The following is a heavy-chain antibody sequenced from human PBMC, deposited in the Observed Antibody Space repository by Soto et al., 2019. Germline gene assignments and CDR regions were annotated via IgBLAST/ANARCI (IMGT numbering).Heavy chain of an antibody. J-gene: IGHJ5*02. Sequence: QVRLVQSGPEVKKPGASVKVSCKASGYTFTNYGIGWARLVPGQGLAWVGWISTYNDNIKYAQNFQGRVTMTADTSTRTVHMELTSLLPDDAAISCCGRIIPAAIGRFDPWGQGTLVTVSS. CDR3: GRIIPAAIGRFDP. CDR1: GYTFTNYG. V-gene: IGHV1-18*01. CDR2: ISTYNDNI. D-gene: IGHD2-2*01.